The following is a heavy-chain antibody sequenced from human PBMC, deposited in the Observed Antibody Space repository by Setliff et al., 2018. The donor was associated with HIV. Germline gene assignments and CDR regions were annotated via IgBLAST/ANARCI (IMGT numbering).Heavy chain of an antibody. J-gene: IGHJ6*03. D-gene: IGHD3-22*01. CDR3: ARGRNYDSSGYGDYYYYMDV. CDR1: GYTFTSYD. V-gene: IGHV1-8*01. CDR2: MSPNSGNA. Sequence: ASVKVSCKASGYTFTSYDINWVRQATGQGLEWMGWMSPNSGNAGYAQKFQGRVTVTADESTSTAYMQLSSLRSDDTAVYYCARGRNYDSSGYGDYYYYMDVWGKGTTVTVSS.